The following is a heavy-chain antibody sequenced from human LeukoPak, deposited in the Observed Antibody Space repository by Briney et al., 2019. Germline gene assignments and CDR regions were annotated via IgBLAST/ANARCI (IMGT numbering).Heavy chain of an antibody. CDR2: ISSSSSTI. J-gene: IGHJ4*02. D-gene: IGHD6-19*01. CDR3: ARARSSGWFAPADF. CDR1: GGSISSSS. V-gene: IGHV3-48*01. Sequence: ETLSLTCTVSGGSISSSSYYWGWIRQPPGKGLEWVSYISSSSSTIYYADSVKGRFTISRDNAKNSLYMQMNSLRAEDTAVYYCARARSSGWFAPADFWGQGSLVTVSS.